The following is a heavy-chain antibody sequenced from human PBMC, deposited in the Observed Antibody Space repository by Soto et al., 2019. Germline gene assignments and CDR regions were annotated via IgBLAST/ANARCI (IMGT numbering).Heavy chain of an antibody. Sequence: KPSETLSLTCTVSGGSINGGGYYGSWIRQHPGKGLEWIGYIHYSGTTYYNPSLKSRVAISIDTSKSQFSLKLTSVTAADTALYYCARDDSINWHYFDSWGQGVLVAVSS. CDR2: IHYSGTT. D-gene: IGHD1-1*01. J-gene: IGHJ4*02. V-gene: IGHV4-31*03. CDR3: ARDDSINWHYFDS. CDR1: GGSINGGGYY.